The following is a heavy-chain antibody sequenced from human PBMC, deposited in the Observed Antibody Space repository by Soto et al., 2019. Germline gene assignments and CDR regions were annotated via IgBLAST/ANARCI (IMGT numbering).Heavy chain of an antibody. D-gene: IGHD1-26*01. J-gene: IGHJ4*02. CDR3: ARVPTGSYYFDS. CDR2: IVVGSGNT. CDR1: GFTFTSSA. Sequence: SVKVSCKASGFTFTSSAVQWVRQARGQRLEWIGWIVVGSGNTNYAQKFQERVTITRDNAENTLYLQMNSLRAEDTAVYYCARVPTGSYYFDSWGQGTLVTVSS. V-gene: IGHV1-58*01.